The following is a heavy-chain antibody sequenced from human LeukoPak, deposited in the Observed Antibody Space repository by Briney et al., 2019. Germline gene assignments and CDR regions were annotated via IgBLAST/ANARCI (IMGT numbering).Heavy chain of an antibody. J-gene: IGHJ4*02. CDR3: ARGKGYGALDY. CDR1: GGSISSGGYS. CDR2: IYHSGST. V-gene: IGHV4-30-2*01. D-gene: IGHD4-17*01. Sequence: SETLSLTCAVSGGSISSGGYSWSWIRQPPGKGLEWIGYIYHSGSTYYNPSLKSRVTISVDRSKNQFSQKLSSVTAADTAVYYCARGKGYGALDYWGQGTLVTVSS.